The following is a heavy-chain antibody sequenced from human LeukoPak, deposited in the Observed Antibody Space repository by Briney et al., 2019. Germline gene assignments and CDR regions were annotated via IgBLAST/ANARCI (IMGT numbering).Heavy chain of an antibody. Sequence: SETLSLTCAVSGGSISSSNWWSWVRQPPGKGLEWIGEIYHSGSTNYNPSLKSRVTISVDTSKNQFSLKLTSVTAADTAVYYCARHRSVVTRPFDYWGQGTLVTVSS. J-gene: IGHJ4*02. D-gene: IGHD4-23*01. CDR1: GGSISSSNW. CDR2: IYHSGST. V-gene: IGHV4-4*02. CDR3: ARHRSVVTRPFDY.